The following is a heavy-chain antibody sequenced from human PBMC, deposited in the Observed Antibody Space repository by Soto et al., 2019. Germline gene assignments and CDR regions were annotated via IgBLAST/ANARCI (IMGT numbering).Heavy chain of an antibody. CDR1: GCSITSGIYY. CDR2: IYYSGST. Sequence: SETLSLNCTVSGCSITSGIYYWTLFRQHPGKGLEWIGYIYYSGSTYYNPSLKSRVTISVDTSKNQFPLKLSSVTAADTAVYYCARVCGGDCHYGMDVWGQGTTVT. D-gene: IGHD2-21*02. V-gene: IGHV4-31*03. CDR3: ARVCGGDCHYGMDV. J-gene: IGHJ6*02.